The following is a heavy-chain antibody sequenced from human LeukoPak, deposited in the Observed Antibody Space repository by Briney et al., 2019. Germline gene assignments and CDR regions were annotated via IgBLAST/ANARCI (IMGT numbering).Heavy chain of an antibody. Sequence: PGGSLRLSCAASGFTFSSYAMSWVRQAPGKGLEWVSAISGSGGSKYYADSLTGRFTISRDNSKNTLYLQMNSLRAEDTAVYYCAKEGVDSSGYFHFDYWGQGTLVTVSS. CDR2: ISGSGGSK. D-gene: IGHD3-22*01. J-gene: IGHJ4*02. CDR3: AKEGVDSSGYFHFDY. V-gene: IGHV3-23*01. CDR1: GFTFSSYA.